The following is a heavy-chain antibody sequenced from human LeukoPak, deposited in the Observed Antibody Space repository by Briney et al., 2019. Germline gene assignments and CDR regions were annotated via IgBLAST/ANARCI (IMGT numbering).Heavy chain of an antibody. D-gene: IGHD5-24*01. CDR2: MSYDESNK. CDR3: AKDARDALFDY. Sequence: GRSLRLSCAASGFAFSSYGMHWVRQAPGKGLEWVAVMSYDESNKYYADSVKGRFTISRDNSKNTLYLQMNSLRAEDTAVYYCAKDARDALFDYWGQGTLVTVSS. CDR1: GFAFSSYG. J-gene: IGHJ4*02. V-gene: IGHV3-30*18.